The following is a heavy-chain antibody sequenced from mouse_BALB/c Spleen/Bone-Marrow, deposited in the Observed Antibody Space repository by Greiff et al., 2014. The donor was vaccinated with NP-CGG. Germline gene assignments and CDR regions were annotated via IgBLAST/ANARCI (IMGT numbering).Heavy chain of an antibody. D-gene: IGHD2-10*02. CDR2: FYPGSGSI. Sequence: VQLQESGAGLVKPGASVKLSCKASGYTFTEYIIHWVKRRSGQGLEWIGWFYPGSGSIKYNEKFKDKATLTADKSSSTVYMELSRLTSEDSAVYFCARHESYGNYLYFDVWGAGTTVTVSS. J-gene: IGHJ1*01. V-gene: IGHV1-62-2*01. CDR1: GYTFTEYI. CDR3: ARHESYGNYLYFDV.